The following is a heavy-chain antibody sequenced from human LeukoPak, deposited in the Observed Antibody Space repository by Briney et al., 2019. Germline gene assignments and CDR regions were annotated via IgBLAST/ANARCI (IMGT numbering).Heavy chain of an antibody. CDR1: GASISNYY. J-gene: IGHJ4*02. Sequence: PSETLSLTCTVSGASISNYYWSWIRQPPGKGLEWIGYIYYSGDTNYNPSLKSRVTISVDTSKNQFSLKLSSVTAADTAVYYCASSAKYYYDSSGYLYYFDYWGQGTLVTVSS. V-gene: IGHV4-59*08. D-gene: IGHD3-22*01. CDR3: ASSAKYYYDSSGYLYYFDY. CDR2: IYYSGDT.